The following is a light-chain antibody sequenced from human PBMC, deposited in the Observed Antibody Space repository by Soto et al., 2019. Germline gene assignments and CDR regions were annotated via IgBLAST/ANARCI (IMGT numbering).Light chain of an antibody. CDR3: QQYYSTSRT. CDR1: RSVLFGSNNLNY. V-gene: IGKV4-1*01. J-gene: IGKJ1*01. Sequence: DLVMTQSPDSLAVSLGERATINCTSSRSVLFGSNNLNYLAWYQQKPGQPPKLLIYWASTRESGVPDRFSGSGSGTAFTLTSSSLQAEDVAVYYWQQYYSTSRTFGQGTKVEVK. CDR2: WAS.